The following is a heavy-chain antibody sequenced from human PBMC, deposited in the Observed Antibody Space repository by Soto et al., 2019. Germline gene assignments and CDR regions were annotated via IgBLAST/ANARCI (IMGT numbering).Heavy chain of an antibody. Sequence: QITLKESGPTLVKPTQALTLTCSFSGFPLTASGMGVGWIRQPPGTALECLALIYWDDAERYSPSLKSRLTLTKDTSKNQVVLTMTNMDPVDTATYYCARSRYSLGPHFDYWGQGTLVTVSS. J-gene: IGHJ4*02. CDR1: GFPLTASGMG. CDR2: IYWDDAE. D-gene: IGHD5-18*01. V-gene: IGHV2-5*02. CDR3: ARSRYSLGPHFDY.